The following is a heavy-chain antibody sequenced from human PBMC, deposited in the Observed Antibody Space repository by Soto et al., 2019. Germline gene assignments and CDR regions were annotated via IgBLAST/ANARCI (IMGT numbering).Heavy chain of an antibody. D-gene: IGHD6-13*01. J-gene: IGHJ6*02. CDR1: GFTFSSYA. Sequence: QVQLVESGGGVVQPGRSLRLSCAASGFTFSSYAMHWVRQAPGKGLEWVAVISYDGSNKYYADSVKGRFTISRDNSKNTRYLQMNSLRAEDTAVYYCARCIAAAEPSYYYYYGMDVWGQGTTVTVSS. CDR2: ISYDGSNK. V-gene: IGHV3-30-3*01. CDR3: ARCIAAAEPSYYYYYGMDV.